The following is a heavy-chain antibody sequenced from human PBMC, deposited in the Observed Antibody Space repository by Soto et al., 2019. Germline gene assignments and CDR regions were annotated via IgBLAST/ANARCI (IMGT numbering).Heavy chain of an antibody. Sequence: SETLSLTGTLSGGSISSGDFYWTWIRQPPGKGLEWIWHIFYSGSTYYNPSLKSRLAISVDTSRNQFSLKVNSVTAADTAVYYCARVPFFCSGGCCNYNFYCLDVWGQGTTVTVSS. CDR2: IFYSGST. CDR1: GGSISSGDFY. CDR3: ARVPFFCSGGCCNYNFYCLDV. J-gene: IGHJ6*02. D-gene: IGHD2-15*01. V-gene: IGHV4-30-4*01.